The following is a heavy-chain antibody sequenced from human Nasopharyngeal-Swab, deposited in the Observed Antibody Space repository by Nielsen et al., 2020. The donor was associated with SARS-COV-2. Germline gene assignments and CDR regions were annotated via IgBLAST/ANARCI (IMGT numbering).Heavy chain of an antibody. V-gene: IGHV3-7*01. CDR3: ARDYYAYCGGDCYSGPNYFDY. CDR2: IKQDGSET. Sequence: GESLKISCAVSGFTFSNYWMSWVRQAPGKGLEWVANIKQDGSETYYVDSVKGRFTISRDSAKNSLYLQMNSLRAEDTAVYYCARDYYAYCGGDCYSGPNYFDYWGQGTLVTVSS. D-gene: IGHD2-21*02. J-gene: IGHJ4*02. CDR1: GFTFSNYW.